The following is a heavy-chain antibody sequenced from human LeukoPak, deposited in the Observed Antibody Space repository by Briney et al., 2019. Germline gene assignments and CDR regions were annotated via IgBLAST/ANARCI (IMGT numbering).Heavy chain of an antibody. Sequence: ASVKVSCKASGYTFTSYYMHWVRQAPGQGREWMGIINPSGGSRTYAQKFQGRVTMTRDTSTSMVYMELTSLRSEDTAVYYCARDPEGSGCYFDYWGQGNLVTVSS. CDR2: INPSGGSR. CDR1: GYTFTSYY. J-gene: IGHJ4*02. V-gene: IGHV1-46*01. D-gene: IGHD6-19*01. CDR3: ARDPEGSGCYFDY.